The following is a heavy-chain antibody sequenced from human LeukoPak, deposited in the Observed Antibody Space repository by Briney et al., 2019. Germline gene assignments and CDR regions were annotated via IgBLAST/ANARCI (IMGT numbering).Heavy chain of an antibody. CDR3: ASRIAVAGTWFDY. CDR2: ISSSRRYI. Sequence: GGSLRLSCAAAGFTFSSYSMNWVRQAPGKGLEWVSSISSSRRYIYYTDSLKGRFTISRDNAKNSLYLQMNSLRAEDTAVYYCASRIAVAGTWFDYWGQGTLVTVSS. V-gene: IGHV3-21*01. D-gene: IGHD6-19*01. J-gene: IGHJ4*02. CDR1: GFTFSSYS.